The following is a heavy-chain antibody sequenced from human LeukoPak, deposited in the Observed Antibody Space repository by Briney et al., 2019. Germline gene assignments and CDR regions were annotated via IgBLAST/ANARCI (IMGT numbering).Heavy chain of an antibody. Sequence: GGSLRLSCAASGFTFSHYWMSWVRQAPGKGLERVASIKQDGSQKYYGDSVKGRFTISRDNAKNSLYLQMNSLRAEDTAFYYCTKDDNSWSLDYWGQGTLVTDSS. V-gene: IGHV3-7*01. D-gene: IGHD6-13*01. CDR2: IKQDGSQK. J-gene: IGHJ4*02. CDR1: GFTFSHYW. CDR3: TKDDNSWSLDY.